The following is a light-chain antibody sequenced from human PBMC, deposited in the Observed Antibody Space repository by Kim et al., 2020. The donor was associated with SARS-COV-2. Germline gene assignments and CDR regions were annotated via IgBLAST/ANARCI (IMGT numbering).Light chain of an antibody. Sequence: SPGESATLSCRAGQSVGRNLAWYQQKPGQAPRLVIYGASTRATGVPARFSGSGYGIEFTLTISSLQSEDFAVYYCQQYNNWPPLTFGPGTKVDIK. V-gene: IGKV3-15*01. CDR3: QQYNNWPPLT. J-gene: IGKJ3*01. CDR1: QSVGRN. CDR2: GAS.